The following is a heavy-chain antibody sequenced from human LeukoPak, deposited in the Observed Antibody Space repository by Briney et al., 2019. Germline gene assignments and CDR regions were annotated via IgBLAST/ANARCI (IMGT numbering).Heavy chain of an antibody. CDR2: ISGSGGST. J-gene: IGHJ4*02. V-gene: IGHV3-23*01. D-gene: IGHD2/OR15-2a*01. CDR1: GFTFSSYW. Sequence: GGSLRLSCAASGFTFSSYWMSWVRQAPGKGLEWVSAISGSGGSTYYADSVKGRFTISRDNSKNTLYLQMNSLRAEDTAVYYCARARMASSTSVPDYWGQGTLVTVSS. CDR3: ARARMASSTSVPDY.